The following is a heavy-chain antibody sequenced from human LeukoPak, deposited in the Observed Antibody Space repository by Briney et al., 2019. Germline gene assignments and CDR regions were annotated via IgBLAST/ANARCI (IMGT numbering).Heavy chain of an antibody. CDR3: ARDLDWLLFDY. V-gene: IGHV3-74*01. D-gene: IGHD3-9*01. J-gene: IGHJ4*02. CDR1: GFTFSAYW. CDR2: VKYDGSTT. Sequence: PGGSLRLSCAASGFTFSAYWMHWVRQAPGKGLVWVSSVKYDGSTTTYADSVKGRFTISRDNAKNILYLQMNSLRVEDTAVYYCARDLDWLLFDYWGQGTLVTVSS.